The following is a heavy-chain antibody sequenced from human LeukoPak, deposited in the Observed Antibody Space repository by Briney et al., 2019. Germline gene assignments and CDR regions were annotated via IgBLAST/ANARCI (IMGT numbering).Heavy chain of an antibody. D-gene: IGHD3-22*01. V-gene: IGHV1-2*02. J-gene: IGHJ4*02. Sequence: GASVKVSCKASGYTFTGYYMHWVRQAPGQGLEWMGWINPNSGGANYAQKFQGRVTMTTDTFTSTAYMELRSLRSDDTAVYYCARGYYYDSSDHVGDYWGQGTLVTVSS. CDR3: ARGYYYDSSDHVGDY. CDR1: GYTFTGYY. CDR2: INPNSGGA.